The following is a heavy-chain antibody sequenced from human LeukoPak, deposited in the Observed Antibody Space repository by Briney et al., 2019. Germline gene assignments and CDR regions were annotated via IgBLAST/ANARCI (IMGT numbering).Heavy chain of an antibody. D-gene: IGHD4-17*01. Sequence: GGSLRLSCAASGFTFSSYGMHWVRQAPGKGLEWVAVISYDGSNKYYAVSVKGRFPISRDNYKNTLYLQMNSLRAEDTAVYYCARVMTTATPDLDYWGQGTLVTVSS. CDR1: GFTFSSYG. J-gene: IGHJ4*02. CDR2: ISYDGSNK. CDR3: ARVMTTATPDLDY. V-gene: IGHV3-30*03.